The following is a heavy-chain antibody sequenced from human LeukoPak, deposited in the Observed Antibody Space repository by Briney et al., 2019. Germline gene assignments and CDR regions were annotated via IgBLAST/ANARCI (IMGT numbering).Heavy chain of an antibody. V-gene: IGHV3-48*01. D-gene: IGHD3-3*01. Sequence: PGGSLRLSCAASGFTFSSYAMSWVRQAPGKGLEWVSYISSSSSTIYYADSVKGRFTISRDNAKNSLYLQMNSLRAEDTAVYYCARDNPGASGSFDYWGQGTLVTVSS. J-gene: IGHJ4*02. CDR2: ISSSSSTI. CDR3: ARDNPGASGSFDY. CDR1: GFTFSSYA.